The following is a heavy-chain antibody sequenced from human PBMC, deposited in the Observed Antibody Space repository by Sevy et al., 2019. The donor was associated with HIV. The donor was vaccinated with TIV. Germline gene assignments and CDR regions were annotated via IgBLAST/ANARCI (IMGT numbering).Heavy chain of an antibody. CDR3: ASYHYDRSGYYFDY. CDR1: GYSFTSYL. D-gene: IGHD3-22*01. V-gene: IGHV5-51*01. J-gene: IGHJ4*02. Sequence: GESLKISCKGSGYSFTSYLIDWVRQMPGKGLEWMGIIYPSDSDTRYSPSFQGQVTISADKSISTAYLQWSSLKASDTAMYYCASYHYDRSGYYFDYWGQGTLVTVSS. CDR2: IYPSDSDT.